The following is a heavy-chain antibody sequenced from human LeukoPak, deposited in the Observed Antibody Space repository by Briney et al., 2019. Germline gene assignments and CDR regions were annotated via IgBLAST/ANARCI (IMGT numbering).Heavy chain of an antibody. Sequence: SETLSLTCTVSGGSISSSSYYWGWIRQPPGTGLEWIGSVYYSGSTYDNPSLKSRVTLSVDTSKNQFSLKLSSVTAADTAVYYCARHVYYDILTGYYSDWFDPWGQGTLVTVSS. CDR1: GGSISSSSYY. V-gene: IGHV4-39*01. CDR3: ARHVYYDILTGYYSDWFDP. D-gene: IGHD3-9*01. J-gene: IGHJ5*02. CDR2: VYYSGST.